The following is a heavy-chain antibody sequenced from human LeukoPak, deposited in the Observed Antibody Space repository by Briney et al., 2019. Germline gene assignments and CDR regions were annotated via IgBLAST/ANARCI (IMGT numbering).Heavy chain of an antibody. CDR2: IYHSGST. CDR1: GGSISSYY. Sequence: SETLSLTCTVSGGSISSYYWSWIRQPPGKGLEWIGYIYHSGSTYYNPSLKSRVTISVDRSKNQFSLKLSSVTAADTAVYYCASLYSSGWQVDYWGQGTLVTVSS. J-gene: IGHJ4*02. CDR3: ASLYSSGWQVDY. D-gene: IGHD6-19*01. V-gene: IGHV4-59*12.